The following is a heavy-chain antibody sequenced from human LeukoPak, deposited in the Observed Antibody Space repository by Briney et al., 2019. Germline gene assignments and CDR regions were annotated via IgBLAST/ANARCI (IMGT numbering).Heavy chain of an antibody. J-gene: IGHJ3*02. CDR1: GFTFSSYA. CDR3: AKSESSPYYDILTGYYTQQPDDAFDI. D-gene: IGHD3-9*01. V-gene: IGHV3-23*01. Sequence: PGGSLRLSCAASGFTFSSYAMSWVRQAPGKGLEWVSAISGSGGSTYYADSVKGRFTISRDNFKNTLYLQMNSLRAEDTAVYYCAKSESSPYYDILTGYYTQQPDDAFDIWGQGTMVTVPS. CDR2: ISGSGGST.